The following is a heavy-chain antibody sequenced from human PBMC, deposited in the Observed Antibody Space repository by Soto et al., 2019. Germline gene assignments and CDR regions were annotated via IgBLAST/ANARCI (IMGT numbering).Heavy chain of an antibody. CDR3: SRAAGFCSNGVCLGGFDS. V-gene: IGHV3-49*03. Sequence: GGPLRLSYTSFGLKFVDYAMIWFRKDQGKGLEWLGFIRGKVYGETTQYAASVKGRFTISRDDSKTIAYLQMNSLKTEDTAMYYCSRAAGFCSNGVCLGGFDSWGQGTVVTVSS. CDR2: IRGKVYGETT. CDR1: GLKFVDYA. D-gene: IGHD2-8*01. J-gene: IGHJ4*02.